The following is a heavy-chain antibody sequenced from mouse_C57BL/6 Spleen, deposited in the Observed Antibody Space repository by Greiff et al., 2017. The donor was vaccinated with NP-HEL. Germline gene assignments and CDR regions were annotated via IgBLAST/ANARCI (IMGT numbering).Heavy chain of an antibody. Sequence: QVQLQQPGAELVKPGASVKLSCKASGYTFTSYWMHWVKQRPGQGLEWIGMIHPNSGSTNYNEKFKSKATLTVDKSSSTAYMQISSLTSEDSAVYYCARYYSNPEGFAYWGQGTLVTVSA. J-gene: IGHJ3*01. CDR3: ARYYSNPEGFAY. D-gene: IGHD2-5*01. CDR2: IHPNSGST. CDR1: GYTFTSYW. V-gene: IGHV1-64*01.